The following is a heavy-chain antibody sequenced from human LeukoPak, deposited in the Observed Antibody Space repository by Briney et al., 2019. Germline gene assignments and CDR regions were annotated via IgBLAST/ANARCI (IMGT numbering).Heavy chain of an antibody. V-gene: IGHV1-18*01. CDR3: AIFTIFGVVTPLQTPEDYYYGMDV. J-gene: IGHJ6*02. D-gene: IGHD3-3*01. CDR1: VYTFTSYG. CDR2: ISAYNGNT. Sequence: ASVKVSCKASVYTFTSYGISWVRQAPGQGLEWMGWISAYNGNTNYAQKLQGRVTMTTDTSTSTAYMEMRSLRSDDTAVYYCAIFTIFGVVTPLQTPEDYYYGMDVWGQGTTVTVSS.